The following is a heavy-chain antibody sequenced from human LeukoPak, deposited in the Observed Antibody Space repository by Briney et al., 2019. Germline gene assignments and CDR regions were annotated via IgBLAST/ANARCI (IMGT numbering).Heavy chain of an antibody. CDR2: IKSKTDGGTT. D-gene: IGHD6-19*01. CDR1: GFTFSIYW. J-gene: IGHJ4*02. Sequence: GGSLRLSCAASGFTFSIYWMSWVRQAPGKGLEWVGRIKSKTDGGTTGFAAPVKGRFTISRDDSQNTLYLQMNSLKTEDTAVYYCTTEGRVAGTQNPFDYWGQGTLVTVSS. V-gene: IGHV3-15*01. CDR3: TTEGRVAGTQNPFDY.